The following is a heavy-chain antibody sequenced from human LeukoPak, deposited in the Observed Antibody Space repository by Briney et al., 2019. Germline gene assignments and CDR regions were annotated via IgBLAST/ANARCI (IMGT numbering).Heavy chain of an antibody. D-gene: IGHD6-6*01. CDR3: ARVGRARLRYSSSLPPGLGMDV. Sequence: PSETLSLTCAVYGGSFSGYYWSWIRQPPGKGLEWIGEINHSGSTNYTPSLKSRVTISVDTSKNQFSLKLSSVTAADTAVYYCARVGRARLRYSSSLPPGLGMDVWGQGTTVTVSS. CDR1: GGSFSGYY. J-gene: IGHJ6*02. V-gene: IGHV4-34*01. CDR2: INHSGST.